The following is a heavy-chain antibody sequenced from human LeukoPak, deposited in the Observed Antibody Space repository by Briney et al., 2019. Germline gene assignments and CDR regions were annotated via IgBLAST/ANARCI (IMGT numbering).Heavy chain of an antibody. J-gene: IGHJ4*02. V-gene: IGHV4-59*01. CDR3: AGGWLPDKNDF. Sequence: SETLSLTCTVSGGSISSYFWSWIRQPPGKGLEWIGYIFYNGSTNYNPSLKSRVTISVDTSKNQFSLKLSSVTAADTAVYYCAGGWLPDKNDFWGQGTLVTVSA. D-gene: IGHD5-24*01. CDR1: GGSISSYF. CDR2: IFYNGST.